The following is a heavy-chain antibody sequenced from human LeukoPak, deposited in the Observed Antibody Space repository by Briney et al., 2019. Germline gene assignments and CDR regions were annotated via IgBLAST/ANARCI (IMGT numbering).Heavy chain of an antibody. J-gene: IGHJ4*02. CDR1: QRTFSSYA. V-gene: IGHV1-69*13. Sequence: GASVKNSCKPSQRTFSSYAISRVRKAPGQRLEWMGGIIPIFGTANYAQKYQRRVTITADESTSTAYMEVSSLRSEDTAVYYCATTPGKVWCGELFRWGQGTLVTVSS. CDR3: ATTPGKVWCGELFR. CDR2: IIPIFGTA. D-gene: IGHD3-10*01.